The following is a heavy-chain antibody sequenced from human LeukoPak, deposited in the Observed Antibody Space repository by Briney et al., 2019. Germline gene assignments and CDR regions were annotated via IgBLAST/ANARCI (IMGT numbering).Heavy chain of an antibody. CDR1: GFTSSSYG. V-gene: IGHV3-33*06. CDR2: IWYDGSNK. D-gene: IGHD4-17*01. J-gene: IGHJ4*02. CDR3: AKGSAVTTTNRLDY. Sequence: GGSLRLSCAASGFTSSSYGMHWVRQAPGKGLEWVAVIWYDGSNKYYADSVKGRFTISRDNSKNTLYLQMNSLRAEDTAVYYCAKGSAVTTTNRLDYWGQGTLVTVSS.